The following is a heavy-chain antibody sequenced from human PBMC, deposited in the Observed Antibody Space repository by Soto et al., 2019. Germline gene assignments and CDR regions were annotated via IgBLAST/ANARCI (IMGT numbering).Heavy chain of an antibody. J-gene: IGHJ2*01. CDR3: ARRGVTMVRGVIIRAWYFDL. Sequence: QLQLQESGPGLVKPSETLSLTCTVSGGSISSSSYYWGWIRQPPGKGLEWIGSIYYSGSTYYNPSLTSRVTISVDTSKNQFSLKLSSVTAADTAVYYCARRGVTMVRGVIIRAWYFDLWGRGTLVTVSS. CDR1: GGSISSSSYY. V-gene: IGHV4-39*01. CDR2: IYYSGST. D-gene: IGHD3-10*01.